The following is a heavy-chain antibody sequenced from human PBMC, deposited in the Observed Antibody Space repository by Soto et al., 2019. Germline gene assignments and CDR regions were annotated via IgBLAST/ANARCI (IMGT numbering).Heavy chain of an antibody. V-gene: IGHV3-30-3*01. D-gene: IGHD3-3*01. CDR3: ARETLDFWSGYQTFNGMDV. CDR1: GFTFSSYA. Sequence: QVQRVESGGGVVQPGRSLRLSCAASGFTFSSYAMHWVLQAPGKGLEWVAVISYDGSNKYYADCVKGRFTISRDNSKNPLYLQMNSLRAEDTAVYYCARETLDFWSGYQTFNGMDVWGQGTTVTVSS. CDR2: ISYDGSNK. J-gene: IGHJ6*02.